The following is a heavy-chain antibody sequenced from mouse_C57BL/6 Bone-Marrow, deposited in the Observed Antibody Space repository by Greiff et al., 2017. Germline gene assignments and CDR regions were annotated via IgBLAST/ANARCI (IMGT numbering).Heavy chain of an antibody. D-gene: IGHD2-10*01. CDR1: GYTFTSYW. CDR2: IYPGSGST. J-gene: IGHJ4*01. CDR3: ASYYGNCGGYFYSAMDY. Sequence: QVQLQQPGAELVKPGASVKMSCKASGYTFTSYWITWVKQRPGQGLEWIGDIYPGSGSTNYNEKFKSKATLTVDTSSSTAYMQLSSLTSEDSAVXYWASYYGNCGGYFYSAMDYWGQGTSVTVSS. V-gene: IGHV1-55*01.